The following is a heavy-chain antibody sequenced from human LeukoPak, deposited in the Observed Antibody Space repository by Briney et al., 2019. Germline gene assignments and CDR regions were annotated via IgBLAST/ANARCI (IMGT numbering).Heavy chain of an antibody. CDR2: IYHSGST. V-gene: IGHV4-38-2*02. CDR1: GYSINNGYY. CDR3: ARFGWYCSSTSCYEDAFDI. Sequence: SETLSLTCTVSGYSINNGYYWAWIRQPPGKGLEWIEIIYHSGSTYYNPSLKSRVTISVDTSKNQFSLKLSSVTAADTAVYYCARFGWYCSSTSCYEDAFDIWAKGQWSPSLQ. J-gene: IGHJ3*02. D-gene: IGHD2-2*01.